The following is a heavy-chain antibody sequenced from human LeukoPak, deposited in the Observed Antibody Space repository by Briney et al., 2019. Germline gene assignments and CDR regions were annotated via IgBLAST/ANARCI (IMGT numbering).Heavy chain of an antibody. Sequence: ASVKVSCKASGGTFRSYAISWVRQAPGQGLEWMGRIIPIFGTANYAQKFQGRVTITTDESTSTAYMELSSLRFEDTAVYYCARDIYDSSGYYPWYFDLWGRGTLVTVSS. CDR1: GGTFRSYA. V-gene: IGHV1-69*05. J-gene: IGHJ2*01. CDR3: ARDIYDSSGYYPWYFDL. D-gene: IGHD3-22*01. CDR2: IIPIFGTA.